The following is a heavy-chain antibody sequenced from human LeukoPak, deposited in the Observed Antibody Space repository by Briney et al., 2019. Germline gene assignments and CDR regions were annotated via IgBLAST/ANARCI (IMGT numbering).Heavy chain of an antibody. CDR2: ISGSGGST. J-gene: IGHJ4*02. CDR3: ATDLLWSGDY. Sequence: VGSLRLSCAASGFTFSSYAMSWVRQAPGKGLEWVSAISGSGGSTYYADSVKGRFTISRDNSKNTLYLQMNSLRAEDTAVYYCATDLLWSGDYWGQGTLVTVSS. V-gene: IGHV3-23*01. D-gene: IGHD3-16*01. CDR1: GFTFSSYA.